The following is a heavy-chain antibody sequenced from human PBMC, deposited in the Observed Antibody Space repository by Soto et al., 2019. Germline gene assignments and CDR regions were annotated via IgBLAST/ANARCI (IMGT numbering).Heavy chain of an antibody. D-gene: IGHD4-17*01. Sequence: PGGSLRLSCAASGFTFSTYAMSWVRQAPGKGPEWVSASGSSGTTYYADSVKGRFTISRDNSKNTLDLQLSSLRAEDTAVYYCAKGSHYGDYFDYWGEGALVTVSS. J-gene: IGHJ4*02. CDR2: SGSSGTT. CDR1: GFTFSTYA. CDR3: AKGSHYGDYFDY. V-gene: IGHV3-23*01.